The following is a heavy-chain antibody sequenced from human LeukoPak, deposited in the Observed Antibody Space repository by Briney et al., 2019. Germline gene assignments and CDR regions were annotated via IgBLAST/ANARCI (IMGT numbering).Heavy chain of an antibody. CDR2: IYHSGST. CDR1: GGSISSGGYY. Sequence: SETLSLTCTVSGGSISSGGYYWSWIRQPPGKGLEWIGYIYHSGSTYYNPSLKSRVTISVDRSKNQFSLKLSSVTAADTAVYYCASLNYDSSGYLGYWGQGTLVTVSS. J-gene: IGHJ4*02. D-gene: IGHD3-22*01. CDR3: ASLNYDSSGYLGY. V-gene: IGHV4-30-2*01.